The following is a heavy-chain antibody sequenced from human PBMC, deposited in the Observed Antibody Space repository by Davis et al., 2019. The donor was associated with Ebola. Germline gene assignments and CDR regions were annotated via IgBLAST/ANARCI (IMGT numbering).Heavy chain of an antibody. J-gene: IGHJ4*02. CDR3: ARDRRFGEPTLLDY. CDR1: GFIFSSYS. Sequence: GESLKTSRSASGFIFSSYSMNWVRQAPGKGLELISFISSSSNTIYYADSVKGRCTISRDNAKNSVYLEIIGLRGEDTAVYYCARDRRFGEPTLLDYWGQGTLVTVSS. CDR2: ISSSSNTI. D-gene: IGHD3-10*01. V-gene: IGHV3-48*01.